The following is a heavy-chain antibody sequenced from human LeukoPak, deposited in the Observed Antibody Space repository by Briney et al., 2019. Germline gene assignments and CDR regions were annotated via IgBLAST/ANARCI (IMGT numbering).Heavy chain of an antibody. J-gene: IGHJ4*02. CDR2: INHSGST. CDR3: ARGELRVRTYYYDSSGYYLGY. V-gene: IGHV4-34*01. Sequence: SETLSLTCAVYGGSFSGYYWSWIRQPPGKGLEWIGEINHSGSTNYNQSLKSRVTISVDTSKNQFSLKLSSVTAADTAVYYCARGELRVRTYYYDSSGYYLGYWGQGTLVTVSS. CDR1: GGSFSGYY. D-gene: IGHD3-22*01.